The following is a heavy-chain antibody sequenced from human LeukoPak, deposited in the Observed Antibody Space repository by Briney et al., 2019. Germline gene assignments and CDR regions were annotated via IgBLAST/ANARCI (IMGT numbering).Heavy chain of an antibody. CDR2: IYYSGST. CDR3: ARDRAGGRTTVTAAGYFDY. CDR1: GGTISSYY. Sequence: PSETLSLTCTVSGGTISSYYWSWIRQPPGKGLEWIGYIYYSGSTNYNPSLKSRVTISVDTSKNQFSLKLSSVTAADTAVYYCARDRAGGRTTVTAAGYFDYWGQGTLVTVSS. J-gene: IGHJ4*02. D-gene: IGHD4-17*01. V-gene: IGHV4-59*01.